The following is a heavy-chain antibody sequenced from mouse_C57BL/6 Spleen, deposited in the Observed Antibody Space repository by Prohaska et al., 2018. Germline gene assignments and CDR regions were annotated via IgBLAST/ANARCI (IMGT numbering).Heavy chain of an antibody. CDR3: ARSRMDYDAPFGAMDY. D-gene: IGHD2-4*01. CDR1: GYAFSSSW. Sequence: SVKISCKASGYAFSSSWMNWVKQRPGKGLEWIGRIYPGDGDTNYNGKFKGKATVTADTSSNTAYMQLSSLTTEDSAIYYCARSRMDYDAPFGAMDYWGQGTSVTVSS. J-gene: IGHJ4*01. CDR2: IYPGDGDT. V-gene: IGHV1-82*01.